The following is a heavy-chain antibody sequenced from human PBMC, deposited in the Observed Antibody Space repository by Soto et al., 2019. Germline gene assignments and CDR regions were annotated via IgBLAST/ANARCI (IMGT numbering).Heavy chain of an antibody. Sequence: QVQLVQSGAEVKKPGASVKVSCKASGYTFTSYGISWVRPAPGQGLEWMGWISGYNGNTNYAQKLQGRVTMTTDTSTSTAYMELRSLRSDDTAVYYCARDEGYKWNYGGSWFDPWGQGTLVTVSS. CDR1: GYTFTSYG. V-gene: IGHV1-18*01. D-gene: IGHD1-7*01. J-gene: IGHJ5*02. CDR3: ARDEGYKWNYGGSWFDP. CDR2: ISGYNGNT.